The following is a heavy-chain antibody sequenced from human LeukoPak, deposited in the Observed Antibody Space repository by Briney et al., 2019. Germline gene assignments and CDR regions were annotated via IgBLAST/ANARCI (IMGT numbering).Heavy chain of an antibody. Sequence: ASVKVSCKASGYTLSRYGISWVRQAPGQGLEWMGWVSGNNDNIDYAEKFQGRITMTTDTSTSTAYMELRSLTSDDTAIYYCAKYGTGYFDYWGQGTLITVSS. D-gene: IGHD2-8*02. J-gene: IGHJ4*02. CDR2: VSGNNDNI. CDR1: GYTLSRYG. V-gene: IGHV1-18*01. CDR3: AKYGTGYFDY.